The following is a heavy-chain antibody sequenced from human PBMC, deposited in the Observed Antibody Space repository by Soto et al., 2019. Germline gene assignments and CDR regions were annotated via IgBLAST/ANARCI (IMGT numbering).Heavy chain of an antibody. CDR3: VIGGGQRSSRAYYYFDY. Sequence: GLEWMGGIIPIFGTANYAQKFQGRVTITADESTSTAYMELSSLRSEDTAVYYCVIGGGQRSSRAYYYFDYWGQGTFVSVYS. D-gene: IGHD1-26*01. J-gene: IGHJ4*02. CDR2: IIPIFGTA. V-gene: IGHV1-69*01.